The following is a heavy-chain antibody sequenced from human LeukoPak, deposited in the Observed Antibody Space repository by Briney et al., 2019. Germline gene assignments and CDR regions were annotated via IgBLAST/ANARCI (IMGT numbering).Heavy chain of an antibody. Sequence: PGGSLRLSCAASGFTFSSYSMNWVRQAPGKGLEWVSYISIISSTIYYADSVKGRFTISRDNAKNSLYLQMNSLRAEDTAVYYCARALLWFGELLSPFDYWGQGTLVTVSS. CDR2: ISIISSTI. V-gene: IGHV3-48*01. J-gene: IGHJ4*02. CDR3: ARALLWFGELLSPFDY. D-gene: IGHD3-10*01. CDR1: GFTFSSYS.